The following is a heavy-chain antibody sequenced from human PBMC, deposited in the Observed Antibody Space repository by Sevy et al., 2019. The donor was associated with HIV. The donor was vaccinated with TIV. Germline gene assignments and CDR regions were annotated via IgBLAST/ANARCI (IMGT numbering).Heavy chain of an antibody. D-gene: IGHD5-12*01. Sequence: GGSLRLSCAASGFTFSSYSMNWVRQAPGKGLEWVSYISSSSTIYYADSVKGRFTISRDNAKNSLYLQMNSLRAEDTAVYYCARDHFDIVATYYNNWFDPWGQGTLVTVSS. CDR3: ARDHFDIVATYYNNWFDP. CDR2: ISSSSTI. J-gene: IGHJ5*02. V-gene: IGHV3-48*01. CDR1: GFTFSSYS.